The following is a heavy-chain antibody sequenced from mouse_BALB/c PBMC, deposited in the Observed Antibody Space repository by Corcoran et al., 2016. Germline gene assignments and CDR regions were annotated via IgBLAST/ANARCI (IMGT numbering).Heavy chain of an antibody. CDR1: GYTFTNYG. Sequence: QIPLVQSGPELKKPGETVKISCKAPGYTFTNYGMYWVKQAPGKGLKWMGWINTYTGEPTYADEFNGLFAFSLETSASTGYMQINNPKNEDPSTYCCARSGLARDFVVWCAGTTVTVSS. J-gene: IGHJ1*01. V-gene: IGHV9-3-1*01. CDR3: ARSGLARDFVV. CDR2: INTYTGEP. D-gene: IGHD3-1*01.